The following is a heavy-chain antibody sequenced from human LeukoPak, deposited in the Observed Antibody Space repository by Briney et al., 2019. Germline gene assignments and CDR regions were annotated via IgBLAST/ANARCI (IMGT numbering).Heavy chain of an antibody. D-gene: IGHD3-16*01. CDR2: INPNSGGT. CDR3: ARDPLYDYVWEGMDV. J-gene: IGHJ6*02. CDR1: GYTFTGCY. Sequence: ASVKVSCKASGYTFTGCYMHWVRQAPGQGLEWMGWINPNSGGTNYAQKFQGRVTMTRDTSISTAYMELSRLRSDDTAVYYCARDPLYDYVWEGMDVWGQGATVTVSS. V-gene: IGHV1-2*02.